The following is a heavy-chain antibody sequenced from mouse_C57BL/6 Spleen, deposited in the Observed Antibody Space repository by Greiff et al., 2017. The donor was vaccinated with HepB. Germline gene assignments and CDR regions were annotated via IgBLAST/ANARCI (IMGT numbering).Heavy chain of an antibody. J-gene: IGHJ2*01. V-gene: IGHV1-55*01. CDR2: IYPGSGST. CDR3: ARGSNWDVRFDY. Sequence: QVQLQQPGAELVKPGASVKMSCKASGYTFTSYWITWVKQRPGQGLEWIGDIYPGSGSTNYNEKFKSKATLTVDTSSSTAYMQLSSLTSEDSAVYYCARGSNWDVRFDYWGQGTTLTVSS. CDR1: GYTFTSYW. D-gene: IGHD4-1*01.